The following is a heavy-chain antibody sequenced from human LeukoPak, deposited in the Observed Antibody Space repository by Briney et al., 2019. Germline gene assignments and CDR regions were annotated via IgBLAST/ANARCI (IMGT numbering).Heavy chain of an antibody. J-gene: IGHJ6*03. D-gene: IGHD4-23*01. CDR2: ISYDGSNK. V-gene: IGHV3-30*04. CDR3: ARVQRPYGGNPYYYYYMDV. CDR1: GFTFSSYA. Sequence: GGSLRLSSAASGFTFSSYAMHWLRQAPGKGLEWVAGISYDGSNKYYADSVKGRFTISRDNSKNTLYLQMNSLRAEDTAVYYCARVQRPYGGNPYYYYYMDVWGKGTTVTVSS.